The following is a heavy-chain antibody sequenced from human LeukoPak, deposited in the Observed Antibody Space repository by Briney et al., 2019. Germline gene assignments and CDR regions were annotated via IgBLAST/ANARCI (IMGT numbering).Heavy chain of an antibody. V-gene: IGHV3-9*01. D-gene: IGHD5-18*01. CDR2: ISWNSVRT. Sequence: PGGSLRLSRAASGFTFCEFAMLWVRQPPGKGLEWISGISWNSVRTDYADSVKGRFTISRDNAENSLYLQINSLRPEDTALYYCARLSSRWGDTYGTFDNWGQGTLVTVSS. J-gene: IGHJ4*02. CDR1: GFTFCEFA. CDR3: ARLSSRWGDTYGTFDN.